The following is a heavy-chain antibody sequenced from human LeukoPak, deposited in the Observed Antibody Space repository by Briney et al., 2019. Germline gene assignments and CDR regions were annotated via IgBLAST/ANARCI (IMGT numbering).Heavy chain of an antibody. CDR1: GYSFTSYW. CDR2: IDPSDSYT. Sequence: GESLKISCKGSGYSFTSYWISWVRQMPGKGLEWMGRIDPSDSYTNYSPSFQGHVTISADKSIGTGYLQWSSLRASDTAMYYCARLGPAAMAPPFDYWGQGTLVTVSS. J-gene: IGHJ4*02. CDR3: ARLGPAAMAPPFDY. D-gene: IGHD2-2*01. V-gene: IGHV5-10-1*01.